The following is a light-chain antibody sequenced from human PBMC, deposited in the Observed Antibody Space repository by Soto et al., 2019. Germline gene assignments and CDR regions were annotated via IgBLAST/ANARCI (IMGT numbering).Light chain of an antibody. J-gene: IGLJ1*01. CDR2: EVN. CDR1: SSDIGAYDY. V-gene: IGLV2-14*01. Sequence: QSALTQPASLSGSPGQSITISCTGTSSDIGAYDYVSWFQQHPGKAPKLMISEVNNRPSGVSNRFSGSKSGNTAYLTISGLQVEDEAEYFCSSFTTTSTHVFGTGTMVTVL. CDR3: SSFTTTSTHV.